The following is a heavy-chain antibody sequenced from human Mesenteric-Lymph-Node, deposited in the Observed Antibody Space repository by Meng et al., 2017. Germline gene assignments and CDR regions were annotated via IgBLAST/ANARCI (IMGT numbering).Heavy chain of an antibody. CDR1: GFTFTSSA. Sequence: SVKVSCKASGFTFTSSAVQWVRQARGQRLEWIGWIVVGSGNTNYAQKFQERVTITRDMSPSTAYMELSSLRSEDTAVYYCAASTYDFWSGYYSDYYYGMDVWGQGTTVTVSS. V-gene: IGHV1-58*01. CDR2: IVVGSGNT. CDR3: AASTYDFWSGYYSDYYYGMDV. J-gene: IGHJ6*02. D-gene: IGHD3-3*01.